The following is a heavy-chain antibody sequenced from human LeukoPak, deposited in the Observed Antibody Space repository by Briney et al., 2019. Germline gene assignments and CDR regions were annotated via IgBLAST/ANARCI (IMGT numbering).Heavy chain of an antibody. CDR2: ISYDGSNK. V-gene: IGHV3-30-3*01. Sequence: PGGSLRLSCAASGFTFSSYSMHWVRQAPGKGLEWVAVISYDGSNKYYADSVKGRFTISRDNSKNTLYLQMTSLRAEDTAVYYCARRVGGMDVWGQGTTVTVSS. J-gene: IGHJ6*02. CDR3: ARRVGGMDV. CDR1: GFTFSSYS.